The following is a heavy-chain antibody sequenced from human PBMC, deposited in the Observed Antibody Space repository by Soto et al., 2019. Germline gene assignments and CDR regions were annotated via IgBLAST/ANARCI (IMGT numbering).Heavy chain of an antibody. CDR1: GYTFTSYA. CDR2: INAGNGNT. CDR3: ARDRIAAAGTRNGFDP. Sequence: QVHLVQSGAEVKKPGASVKVSCKASGYTFTSYAMHWVRQAPGQRLEWMGGINAGNGNTKNSQKFQDRVTITRDTSASTAYMELSSLRSEDTAVYYCARDRIAAAGTRNGFDPWGQGTLVTVSS. J-gene: IGHJ5*02. D-gene: IGHD6-13*01. V-gene: IGHV1-3*01.